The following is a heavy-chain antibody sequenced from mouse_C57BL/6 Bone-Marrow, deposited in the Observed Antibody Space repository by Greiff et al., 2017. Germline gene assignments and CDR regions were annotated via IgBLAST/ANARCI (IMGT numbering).Heavy chain of an antibody. Sequence: QVQLQQPGAELVKPGASVKLSCKASGYTFTSYWMHWVKQRPGQGLEWIGMIHPNSGSTNYNEKFKSKATLTVDKSSSTAYMQLSSLTSEDSAVYNCASRPLCYLYWYFDVWGTGTTVTVSS. CDR2: IHPNSGST. CDR1: GYTFTSYW. J-gene: IGHJ1*03. D-gene: IGHD6-5*01. V-gene: IGHV1-64*01. CDR3: ASRPLCYLYWYFDV.